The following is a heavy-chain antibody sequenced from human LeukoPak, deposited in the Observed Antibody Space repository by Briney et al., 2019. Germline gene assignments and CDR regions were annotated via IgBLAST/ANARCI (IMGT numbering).Heavy chain of an antibody. CDR3: TTRLRNHFDY. V-gene: IGHV3-23*01. CDR1: GFTFSSFT. J-gene: IGHJ4*02. D-gene: IGHD5-12*01. Sequence: GGSLRLSCATSGFTFSSFTMNWVRQAPGKGLEWVSTISDGSRDTHYAGSVKGRFTISRDDSQNIVYLQMDSLTADDTALYYCTTRLRNHFDYWGQGTQVTVSS. CDR2: ISDGSRDT.